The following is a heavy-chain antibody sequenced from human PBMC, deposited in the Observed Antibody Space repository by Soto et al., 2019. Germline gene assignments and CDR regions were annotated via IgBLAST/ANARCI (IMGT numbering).Heavy chain of an antibody. D-gene: IGHD6-19*01. CDR3: AKARYDDGWYVFDS. CDR2: IRGGGDNI. V-gene: IGHV3-23*01. Sequence: EVALLESGGDLVQPGGSLRLSCVASGFAFSNYALSWVRQAPGKGLEWVSAIRGGGDNIRYVDSVKGRFTISRDNSKNTMYLQMDSLRAEDTAVYYCAKARYDDGWYVFDSWGQGTLVTVSS. J-gene: IGHJ4*02. CDR1: GFAFSNYA.